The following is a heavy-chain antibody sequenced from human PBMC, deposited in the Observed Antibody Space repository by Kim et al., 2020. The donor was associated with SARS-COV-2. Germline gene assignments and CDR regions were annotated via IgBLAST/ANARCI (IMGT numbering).Heavy chain of an antibody. Sequence: SVKVSCKASGGTFSSYAISWVRQAPGQGLEWMGGIIPIFGTANYAQKFQGRVTITADESTSTAYMELSSLRSEDTAVYYCARGQSFRGTTAYGMDVWGQGTTVTVSS. J-gene: IGHJ6*02. V-gene: IGHV1-69*13. CDR1: GGTFSSYA. CDR3: ARGQSFRGTTAYGMDV. CDR2: IIPIFGTA. D-gene: IGHD1-1*01.